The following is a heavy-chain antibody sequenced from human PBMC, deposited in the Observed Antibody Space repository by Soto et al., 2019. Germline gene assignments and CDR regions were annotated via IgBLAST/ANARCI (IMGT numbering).Heavy chain of an antibody. Sequence: QVQLQQWGAGPLRPLETLSLTCGVSAGSFSGYYWAWIRQSPGKGLEWIGETNDRGSINYNPSLKSRVSFSVDRSKNHYSLNLRSVTAADTAVYYCAGESHDILTGPPWVWYFDLWGRGTLVTVSS. CDR2: TNDRGSI. J-gene: IGHJ2*01. V-gene: IGHV4-34*01. CDR1: AGSFSGYY. CDR3: AGESHDILTGPPWVWYFDL. D-gene: IGHD3-9*01.